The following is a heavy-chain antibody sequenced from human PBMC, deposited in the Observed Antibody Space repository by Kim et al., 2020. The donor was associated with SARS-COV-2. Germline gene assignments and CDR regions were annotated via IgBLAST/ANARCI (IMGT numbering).Heavy chain of an antibody. J-gene: IGHJ5*02. CDR1: GFTFSNYA. Sequence: GGSLRLSCAASGFTFSNYAMYWVRQAPGKGLECVSSISGDERSTYYADSVKGRFTISRDNSKSTLYLQMNSLRVEDTARYYFVGDRDASWGQGTLVTVSS. V-gene: IGHV3-23*01. CDR2: ISGDERST. CDR3: VGDRDAS.